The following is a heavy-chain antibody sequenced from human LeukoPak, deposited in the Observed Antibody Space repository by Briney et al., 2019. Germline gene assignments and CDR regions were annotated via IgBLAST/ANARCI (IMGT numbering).Heavy chain of an antibody. CDR2: ISSSSSYI. V-gene: IGHV3-21*01. CDR3: ARDRVVVNLNAFDI. Sequence: GGSLRLSCAASGFTFSSYSMNWVRQAPGKGLEWVSSISSSSSYIYYADSVKGRFTISRDNAKNSLYLQMNSLRAEDTAVYYCARDRVVVNLNAFDIRGQGTMVTVSS. D-gene: IGHD3-22*01. J-gene: IGHJ3*02. CDR1: GFTFSSYS.